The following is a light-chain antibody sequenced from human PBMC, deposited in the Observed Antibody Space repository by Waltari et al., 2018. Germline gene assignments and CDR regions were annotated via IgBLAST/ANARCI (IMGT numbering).Light chain of an antibody. CDR3: QQSYSPLT. J-gene: IGKJ4*01. Sequence: DSQITQSPSSLSASVGDRVTITCRASQSISTYLNWYQQKPGKAPNLLIYAASSLQSGVPSRFSGSGSGTDFTLTISSLQPEDFATYYCQQSYSPLTFGGGTKVEIK. V-gene: IGKV1-39*01. CDR2: AAS. CDR1: QSISTY.